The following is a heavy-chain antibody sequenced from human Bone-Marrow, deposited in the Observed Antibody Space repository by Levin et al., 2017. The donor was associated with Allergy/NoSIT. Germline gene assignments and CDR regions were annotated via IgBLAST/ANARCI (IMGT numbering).Heavy chain of an antibody. J-gene: IGHJ4*02. D-gene: IGHD5-24*01. Sequence: SLRLSCAVSGFTVDDYAMHWVRQAPGKGLEWVSGITWNRGKKDYADSVKGRFTISRDNAKNSLYLQMNSLRTEDTALYYCAKDISGDGSNFDHWGQGTLVTVSS. CDR1: GFTVDDYA. CDR3: AKDISGDGSNFDH. V-gene: IGHV3-9*01. CDR2: ITWNRGKK.